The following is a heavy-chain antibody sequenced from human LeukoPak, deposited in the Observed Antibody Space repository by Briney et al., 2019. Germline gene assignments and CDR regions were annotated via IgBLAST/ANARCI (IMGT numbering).Heavy chain of an antibody. D-gene: IGHD6-13*01. CDR3: ATALIAAAGTGWLF. J-gene: IGHJ4*02. CDR2: FDPEDGET. V-gene: IGHV1-24*01. CDR1: GYTLTELS. Sequence: ASVKVSCKVSGYTLTELSMHWVRQAPGKGLEWMGGFDPEDGETIYAQKFQGRVTMTEDTSTDTAYMELSSLRSEDTAVCYCATALIAAAGTGWLFWGQGTLVTVSS.